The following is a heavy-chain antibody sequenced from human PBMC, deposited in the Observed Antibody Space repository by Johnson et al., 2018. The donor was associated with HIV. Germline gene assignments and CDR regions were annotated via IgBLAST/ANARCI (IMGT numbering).Heavy chain of an antibody. CDR1: GFTFSSYG. D-gene: IGHD3-22*01. V-gene: IGHV3-30*02. CDR3: ARVIGYDSSGKAFDI. CDR2: IRYDGSNK. Sequence: QVQLVESGGGVVQPGGSLRLSCAASGFTFSSYGMHWVRQAPGKGLEWVAFIRYDGSNKYYADSVKGRFTISRDNSKNTLYVQMNSLRAEDTALYHCARVIGYDSSGKAFDIWGQGTMVTVSS. J-gene: IGHJ3*02.